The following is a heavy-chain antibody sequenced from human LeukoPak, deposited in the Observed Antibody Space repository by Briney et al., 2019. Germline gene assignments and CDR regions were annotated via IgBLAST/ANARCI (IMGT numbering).Heavy chain of an antibody. CDR1: GYTFTSYY. CDR3: AREFYILTGYSAGPYFDY. CDR2: INPSGGST. D-gene: IGHD3-9*01. J-gene: IGHJ4*02. V-gene: IGHV1-46*01. Sequence: ASVKVSCKASGYTFTSYYMHWVRQAPGQGLEWMGIINPSGGSTSYAQKFQGRVTMTRDTSTSTVYKELSSLRSEDTAVYYYAREFYILTGYSAGPYFDYWGQGTLVTVSS.